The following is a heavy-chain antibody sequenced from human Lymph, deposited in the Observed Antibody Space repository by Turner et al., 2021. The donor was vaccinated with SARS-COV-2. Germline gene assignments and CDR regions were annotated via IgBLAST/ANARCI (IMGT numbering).Heavy chain of an antibody. CDR2: MNTGNGKT. J-gene: IGHJ4*02. Sequence: QVQLVQSGAEVKKPGASVKVSCKASGYTFTNYAMHCVRQAPGQRLEWMGWMNTGNGKTKYSQKFQGRVTITRDTSATTAYMELSSLRSEDTAVYYCARGKSPLLRFLEWLLSLDYWGQGTLVTVSS. V-gene: IGHV1-3*04. CDR3: ARGKSPLLRFLEWLLSLDY. CDR1: GYTFTNYA. D-gene: IGHD3-3*01.